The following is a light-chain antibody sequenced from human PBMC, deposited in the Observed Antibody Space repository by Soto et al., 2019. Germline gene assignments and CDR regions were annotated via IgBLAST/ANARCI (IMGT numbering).Light chain of an antibody. CDR1: QSIGGS. CDR2: GAS. J-gene: IGKJ5*01. CDR3: QQSYRTPT. V-gene: IGKV1-39*01. Sequence: DIQMTQSPSSLSASVRDRVTITFRASQSIGGSLNRYQQKPGKAPKLLIYGASTVQSGVPSRFSGSGSGTDYTLTISSLQPEDFATYYCQQSYRTPTFGQGTRLEIK.